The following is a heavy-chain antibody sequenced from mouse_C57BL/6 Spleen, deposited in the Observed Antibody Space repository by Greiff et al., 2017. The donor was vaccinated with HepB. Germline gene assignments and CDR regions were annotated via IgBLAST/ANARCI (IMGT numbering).Heavy chain of an antibody. CDR3: ARREGGFDAMDY. Sequence: VQVVESGAELVKPGASVKISCKASGYSFSSYWMNWVKQRPGKGLEWIGQIYPGDGDTNYNGKFKGKATLTADKSSSTAYMQLSSLTSEDSAVYFCARREGGFDAMDYWGQGTSVTVSS. CDR2: IYPGDGDT. J-gene: IGHJ4*01. CDR1: GYSFSSYW. V-gene: IGHV1-80*01.